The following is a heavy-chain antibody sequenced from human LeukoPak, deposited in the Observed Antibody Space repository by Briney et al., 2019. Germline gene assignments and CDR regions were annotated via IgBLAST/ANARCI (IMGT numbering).Heavy chain of an antibody. CDR1: GFTFSSYG. V-gene: IGHV3-33*01. CDR3: ARAAAAGNLDY. J-gene: IGHJ4*02. Sequence: PGGSLRLSCAASGFTFSSYGMHWVRQAPGKGLERVAVIWYDGSNKYYADSVKGRFTISRDNSKNTLYLQMNSLRAEDTAVYYCARAAAAGNLDYWGQGTLVTVSS. CDR2: IWYDGSNK. D-gene: IGHD6-13*01.